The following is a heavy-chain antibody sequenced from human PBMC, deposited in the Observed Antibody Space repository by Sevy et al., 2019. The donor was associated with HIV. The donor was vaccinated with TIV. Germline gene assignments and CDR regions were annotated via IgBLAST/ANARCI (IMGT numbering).Heavy chain of an antibody. J-gene: IGHJ4*02. CDR3: ARDPYTSSSPFDY. D-gene: IGHD6-6*01. Sequence: GGSLRLSCAAPGFTFSSYSMNWVRQAPGKGLEWVSYISSSSSTVYYADSVKGRFTISRDNAKNSLYLQMNSLRAEDTAVYYCARDPYTSSSPFDYWGQGILVTVSS. CDR2: ISSSSSTV. CDR1: GFTFSSYS. V-gene: IGHV3-48*01.